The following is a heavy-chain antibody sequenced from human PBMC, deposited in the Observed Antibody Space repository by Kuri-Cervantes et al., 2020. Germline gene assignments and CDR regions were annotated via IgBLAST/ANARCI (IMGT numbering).Heavy chain of an antibody. CDR1: GFTFSSYG. CDR2: IWYDGSNK. V-gene: IGHV3-33*01. Sequence: GESLKISCAASGFTFSSYGMHWVRQAPGKGLEWVAVIWYDGSNKYYADSVKGRFAISRDNSKNTLYLQMNSLGAGDTAVYYCARRRNSGNDYWGQGTLVTVSS. CDR3: ARRRNSGNDY. D-gene: IGHD3-10*01. J-gene: IGHJ4*02.